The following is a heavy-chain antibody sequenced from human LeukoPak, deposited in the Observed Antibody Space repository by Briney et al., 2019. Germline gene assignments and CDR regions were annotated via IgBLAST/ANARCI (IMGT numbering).Heavy chain of an antibody. V-gene: IGHV4-39*07. CDR2: IFYSGST. CDR3: ARGWVGNGVDSGTNVVTGIPPPQNFDY. D-gene: IGHD2-21*02. Sequence: SETLSLTCTVSGGSISTSSYYWGWVRQPPGKGLEWIGNIFYSGSTYYSPSLKSRVTISLDTSRNQFSLKLSSVTAADTAVYYCARGWVGNGVDSGTNVVTGIPPPQNFDYWGQGTLVTVSS. J-gene: IGHJ4*02. CDR1: GGSISTSSYY.